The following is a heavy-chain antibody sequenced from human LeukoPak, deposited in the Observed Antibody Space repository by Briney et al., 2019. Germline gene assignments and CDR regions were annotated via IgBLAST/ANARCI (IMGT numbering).Heavy chain of an antibody. CDR3: ARSSGWPPYFDY. V-gene: IGHV4-30-2*01. D-gene: IGHD6-19*01. CDR1: GGSISSGGYS. Sequence: SETLSLTCAVSGGSISSGGYSWSWIRQPPGKGLEWIGYIYHSGSTYYNPSLKSRVTISVDRSKNQFSLRLSSVTAADTAVYYCARSSGWPPYFDYWGQGTLVTVSS. CDR2: IYHSGST. J-gene: IGHJ4*02.